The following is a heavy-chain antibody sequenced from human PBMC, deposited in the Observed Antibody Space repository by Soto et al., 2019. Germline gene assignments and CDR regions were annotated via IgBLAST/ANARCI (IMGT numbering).Heavy chain of an antibody. CDR2: ISSSSRYI. V-gene: IGHV3-21*01. Sequence: EVQLVESGGGLVKPGGSLRLSCAASGFTFSTYSMNWVRQAPGKGLEWVSSISSSSRYIYYADSVKGRFTISRDDAKNSLSLQMNSLRAEDTAVYYCARVRSYSYGQGYGMDVWGQGTTVTVSS. CDR3: ARVRSYSYGQGYGMDV. CDR1: GFTFSTYS. J-gene: IGHJ6*02. D-gene: IGHD5-18*01.